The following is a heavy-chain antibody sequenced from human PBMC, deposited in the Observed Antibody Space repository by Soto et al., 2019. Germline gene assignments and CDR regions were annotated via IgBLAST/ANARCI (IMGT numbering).Heavy chain of an antibody. Sequence: SETLSLTCAVYGGSFSGYYWSWIRQPPGKGLEWIGEINHSGSTNYNPSLKSRVTISVDTSKNQFSLKLSSVTAADTAVYYCARGITMVRRVIPRSFDCRCQATFVTVSS. CDR1: GGSFSGYY. D-gene: IGHD3-10*01. V-gene: IGHV4-34*01. CDR2: INHSGST. CDR3: ARGITMVRRVIPRSFDC. J-gene: IGHJ4*02.